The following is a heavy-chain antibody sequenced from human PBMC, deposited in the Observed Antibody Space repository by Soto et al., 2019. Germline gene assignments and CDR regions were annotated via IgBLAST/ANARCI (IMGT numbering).Heavy chain of an antibody. CDR3: AKELVAVAGTGCHY. D-gene: IGHD6-19*01. V-gene: IGHV3-23*01. CDR1: GFTFSSYA. Sequence: EVQLLESGGGLVQPGGSLRLSCAASGFTFSSYAMSWVRQAPGKGLEWVSVISGSGNSPHYADSVKGRFTISRDNSKNTLSLQMNSLRAEDMAVYYCAKELVAVAGTGCHYWGQGTLVTVSS. J-gene: IGHJ4*02. CDR2: ISGSGNSP.